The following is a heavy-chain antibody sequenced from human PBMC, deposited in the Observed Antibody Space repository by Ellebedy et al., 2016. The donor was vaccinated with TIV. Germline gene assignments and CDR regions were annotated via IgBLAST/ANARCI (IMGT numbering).Heavy chain of an antibody. D-gene: IGHD4/OR15-4a*01. CDR1: GYSFTSYG. J-gene: IGHJ4*02. V-gene: IGHV1-18*01. CDR3: ARGYHYGAVY. CDR2: LRGYNGDT. Sequence: ASVKVSXXASGYSFTSYGISWVRQAPGQGLEWMGWLRGYNGDTNYAQKIQGRVTMTIDTSTSTAYIELRSLTSDDTAVYYCARGYHYGAVYWGQGTLVSVSS.